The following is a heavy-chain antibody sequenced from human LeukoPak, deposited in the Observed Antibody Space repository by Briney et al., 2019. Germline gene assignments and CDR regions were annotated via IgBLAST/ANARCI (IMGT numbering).Heavy chain of an antibody. CDR1: GFTVSSNY. J-gene: IGHJ5*02. V-gene: IGHV3-53*01. CDR2: IYSGGST. D-gene: IGHD5-18*01. CDR3: ARNHAYSHGGFRWFDP. Sequence: PGGSLRLSCAASGFTVSSNYMSWVRQAPGKGLEWVSVIYSGGSTYYADSVKGRFTISRDNSKNTLYLQMNSLRAEDTAVYYCARNHAYSHGGFRWFDPWGQGTLVTVSS.